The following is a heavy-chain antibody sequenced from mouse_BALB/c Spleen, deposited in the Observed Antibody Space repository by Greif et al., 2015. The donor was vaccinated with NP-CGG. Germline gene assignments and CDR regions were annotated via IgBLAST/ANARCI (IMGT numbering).Heavy chain of an antibody. D-gene: IGHD1-1*01. CDR1: GYTFTSYW. J-gene: IGHJ3*01. V-gene: IGHV1-69*02. CDR2: IYPSDSYT. Sequence: VQLQQSGAELVRPGASVKLSCKASGYTFTSYWINWVKQRPGQGLEWIGNIYPSDSYTNYNQKFKDKATLTVDKSSSTAYMQLSSPTSEDSAVYYCTRDGSSYGRFAYWGQGTLVTVSA. CDR3: TRDGSSYGRFAY.